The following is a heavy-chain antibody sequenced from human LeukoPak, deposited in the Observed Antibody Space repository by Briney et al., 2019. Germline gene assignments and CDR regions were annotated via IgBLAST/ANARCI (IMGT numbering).Heavy chain of an antibody. CDR3: ARGAAGSYSGIDY. CDR1: GFTFSSYW. D-gene: IGHD6-13*01. V-gene: IGHV3-7*01. CDR2: IKQDGSEK. Sequence: PGGSLRLSCAASGFTFSSYWMIWVRQAPGKGLEWVANIKQDGSEKYYVDSVKGRFTISRDNAKNSLYLQMNSLRAEDTAVYYCARGAAGSYSGIDYWGQGTLVTVSS. J-gene: IGHJ4*02.